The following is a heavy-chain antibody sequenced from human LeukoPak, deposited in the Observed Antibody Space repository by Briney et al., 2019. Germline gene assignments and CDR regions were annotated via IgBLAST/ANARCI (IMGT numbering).Heavy chain of an antibody. J-gene: IGHJ4*02. Sequence: GGSLRLSCSASGFSVSRKYMTWVRQAPGKGLEWVSFIYSGTTYYADSVRGRFIISRDNSKNTLYLQMHSLRAEDTAVYYCASRPHGDYPYFDYWGQGTLVTVSS. CDR3: ASRPHGDYPYFDY. CDR2: IYSGTT. CDR1: GFSVSRKY. D-gene: IGHD4-17*01. V-gene: IGHV3-66*01.